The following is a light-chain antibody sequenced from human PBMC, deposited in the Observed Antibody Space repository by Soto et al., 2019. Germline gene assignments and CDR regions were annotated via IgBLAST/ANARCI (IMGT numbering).Light chain of an antibody. CDR3: QQYGSSPA. CDR1: QSVSSSY. Sequence: ESVYTDSPRTLCLSTGESATLSCRASQSVSSSYLAWYQKKPGQAPRLLIYGASSRATGIPDRFSGSGSGTDFTLTISRQAHEDLAVYYCQQYGSSPAFGQRTKVDIK. V-gene: IGKV3-20*01. J-gene: IGKJ1*01. CDR2: GAS.